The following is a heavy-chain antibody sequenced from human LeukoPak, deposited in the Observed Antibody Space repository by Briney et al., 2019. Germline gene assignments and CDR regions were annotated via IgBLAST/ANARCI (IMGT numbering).Heavy chain of an antibody. J-gene: IGHJ5*01. V-gene: IGHV1-2*02. D-gene: IGHD6-13*01. CDR3: ARDIAPSGAWWLDS. CDR2: ISSDKGET. CDR1: GYTFTDYF. Sequence: ASGKVSCKTSGYTFTDYFIHWVRQAPGQGLEWMGWISSDKGETNYAQRFRGRVTMTRDTSISTAYMEVNRLTSDDTAFYYCARDIAPSGAWWLDSWGQGTLITVSS.